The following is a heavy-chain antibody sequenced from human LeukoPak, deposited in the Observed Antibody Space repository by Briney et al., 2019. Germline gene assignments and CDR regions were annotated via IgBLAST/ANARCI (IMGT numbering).Heavy chain of an antibody. D-gene: IGHD6-19*01. CDR1: GFRFSSYE. V-gene: IGHV3-48*03. CDR3: AKNSSGRGIFDC. CDR2: ISSSGSTT. Sequence: PGGSLRLSCVASGFRFSSYEMKWVRQAPGKGLEWVSYISSSGSTTLYADSVKGRFTISRDNAKNSVYLQMNSLRAEDTAEYYCAKNSSGRGIFDCWGQGTLVTVSS. J-gene: IGHJ4*02.